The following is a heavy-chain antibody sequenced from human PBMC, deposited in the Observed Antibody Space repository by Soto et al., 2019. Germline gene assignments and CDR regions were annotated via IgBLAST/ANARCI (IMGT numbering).Heavy chain of an antibody. CDR3: ARADFGVVSY. V-gene: IGHV4-34*01. D-gene: IGHD3-3*01. Sequence: QVQLQQWGAGLLKPSETLSLTCAVYGGSFGDYYWYWIRQPPGKGLQWIGEINHSGSTNYNPSLNSRVILSVDASTNQFSLKLSSGTAADTAVYYCARADFGVVSYWGQGTLVTVSS. J-gene: IGHJ4*02. CDR2: INHSGST. CDR1: GGSFGDYY.